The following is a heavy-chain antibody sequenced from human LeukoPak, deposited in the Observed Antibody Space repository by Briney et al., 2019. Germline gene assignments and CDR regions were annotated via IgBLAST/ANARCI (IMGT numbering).Heavy chain of an antibody. Sequence: GESLKISCKGSGYNFSNYGIGWVRQMPGKGLEWMGLIDPGDSHAIYSPSFQGQVTISAVKSISAAYLQWSSLKASDTAMYYCARHGVGAGLAAAYIWGQGTLLTVSS. J-gene: IGHJ4*02. CDR3: ARHGVGAGLAAAYI. CDR1: GYNFSNYG. V-gene: IGHV5-51*01. CDR2: IDPGDSHA. D-gene: IGHD6-13*01.